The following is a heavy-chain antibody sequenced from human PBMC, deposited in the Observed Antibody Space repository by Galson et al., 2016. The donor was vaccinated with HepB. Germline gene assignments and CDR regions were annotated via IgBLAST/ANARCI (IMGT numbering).Heavy chain of an antibody. J-gene: IGHJ4*02. CDR2: ILYSGNS. D-gene: IGHD3-10*01. Sequence: SETLSLTCAVYGGSFSGYYWSWIRQPPGKGLEWIGYILYSGNSYYNPSLNSRSIISVDTSKDQFSLKLSPVTDADTAVYYCARYRWFGELAIDYWGRGTLVIVSS. CDR1: GGSFSGYY. V-gene: IGHV4-34*10. CDR3: ARYRWFGELAIDY.